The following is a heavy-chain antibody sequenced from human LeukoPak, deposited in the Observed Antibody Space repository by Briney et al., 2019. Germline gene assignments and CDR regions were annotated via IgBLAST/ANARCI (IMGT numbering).Heavy chain of an antibody. CDR3: ARGAAYYGSGSEEGI. Sequence: ASVKVSCKASGYTFTGYYMHWVRQAPGQGLEWMGRINPNSGGTNYAQKFQGRVTMTRDTSISTAYMELSRLRSDDTAVYYCARGAAYYGSGSEEGIWGQGTMVTVSS. CDR1: GYTFTGYY. V-gene: IGHV1-2*06. CDR2: INPNSGGT. D-gene: IGHD3-10*01. J-gene: IGHJ3*02.